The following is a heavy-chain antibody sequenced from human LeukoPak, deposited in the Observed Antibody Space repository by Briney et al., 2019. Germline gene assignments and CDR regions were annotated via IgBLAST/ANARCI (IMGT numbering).Heavy chain of an antibody. Sequence: GGSLRLSCAASGFTFNNYAMTWVRQAPGKGLEWVSGISGSGGNTYYADSVKGRFTISIDNSKNTLFLQMNSLRAEDTAVYYCAKGSYSSGRDAFDIWGQGTMVTVSS. CDR2: ISGSGGNT. CDR3: AKGSYSSGRDAFDI. CDR1: GFTFNNYA. D-gene: IGHD6-19*01. V-gene: IGHV3-23*01. J-gene: IGHJ3*02.